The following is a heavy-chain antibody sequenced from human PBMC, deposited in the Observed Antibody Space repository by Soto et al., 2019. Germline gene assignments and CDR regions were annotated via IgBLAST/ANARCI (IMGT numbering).Heavy chain of an antibody. Sequence: GASVKVSCKASGYTFTSYAMHWVRLAPGQRLEWMGWINAGNGNTKYSQKFQGRVTITRDTSASTAYMELSSLRSEDTAVYYCARAVCSGGSCLPFDALDIWGQGTMVTVSS. CDR2: INAGNGNT. D-gene: IGHD2-15*01. V-gene: IGHV1-3*01. CDR1: GYTFTSYA. J-gene: IGHJ3*02. CDR3: ARAVCSGGSCLPFDALDI.